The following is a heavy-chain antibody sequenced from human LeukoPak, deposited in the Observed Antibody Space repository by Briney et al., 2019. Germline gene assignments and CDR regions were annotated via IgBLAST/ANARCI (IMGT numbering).Heavy chain of an antibody. V-gene: IGHV3-21*01. D-gene: IGHD3-9*01. CDR1: GFTFSSYS. J-gene: IGHJ4*02. Sequence: GGSLRLSCAASGFTFSSYSMNWVRQAPGKGLEWVSSISSSSSYIYYADSVKGRFTISRDNAKNSLYLQMNSLRAEDTAVYYCARDSPFYHILTGYSPFDYWGQGTLVTVSS. CDR2: ISSSSSYI. CDR3: ARDSPFYHILTGYSPFDY.